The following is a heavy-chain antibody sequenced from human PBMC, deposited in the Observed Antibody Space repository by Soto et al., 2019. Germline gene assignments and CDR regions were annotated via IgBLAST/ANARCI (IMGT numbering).Heavy chain of an antibody. V-gene: IGHV1-8*02. CDR1: GYTFTSFG. CDR2: MNPHSGNT. CDR3: ARRWADYCSGGSCYGVAYFDY. D-gene: IGHD2-15*01. J-gene: IGHJ4*02. Sequence: ASVKVSCKASGYTFTSFGISWVRQAPGQGLEWMGWMNPHSGNTDYAQKFQGRVTMTTNTSISTAYMELRSLRSEDTAVYYCARRWADYCSGGSCYGVAYFDYWGQGTLVTVSS.